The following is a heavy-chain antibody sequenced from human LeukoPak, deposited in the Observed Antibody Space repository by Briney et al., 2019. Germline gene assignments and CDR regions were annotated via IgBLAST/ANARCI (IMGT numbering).Heavy chain of an antibody. J-gene: IGHJ4*02. CDR2: ISSSSSYT. V-gene: IGHV3-11*03. CDR3: ARILRSGSYYKDY. D-gene: IGHD3-10*02. CDR1: GITVSSNY. Sequence: GGSLRLSCAASGITVSSNYMSWIRQAPGKGLEWVSYISSSSSYTNYADSVKGRFTISRDNAKNSLYLQMNSLRAEDTAVYYCARILRSGSYYKDYWGQGTLVTVSS.